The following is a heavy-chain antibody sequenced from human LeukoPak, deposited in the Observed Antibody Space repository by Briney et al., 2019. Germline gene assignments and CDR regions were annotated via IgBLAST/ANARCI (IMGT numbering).Heavy chain of an antibody. J-gene: IGHJ3*02. CDR3: ARDRTDCSSTSCYPDAFDI. V-gene: IGHV1-3*01. D-gene: IGHD2-2*01. CDR2: INAGNGNT. CDR1: GYTFTSYA. Sequence: ASVKVSCKASGYTFTSYAMHWVRQAPGQRLEWMGWINAGNGNTKYSQKFQGRVTITTDESTSTAYMELSSLRSEDTAVYYCARDRTDCSSTSCYPDAFDIWGQGTMVTVSS.